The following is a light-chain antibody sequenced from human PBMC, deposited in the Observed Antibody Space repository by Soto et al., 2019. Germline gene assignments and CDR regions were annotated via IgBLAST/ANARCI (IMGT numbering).Light chain of an antibody. CDR2: TND. V-gene: IGLV1-44*01. J-gene: IGLJ1*01. CDR3: SSWDDNLDAVV. Sequence: QSVLTQPRSASGNPGQRVTISCSGSGSNIGSNTVNWYQQLPGTAPKLLIYTNDQRPSGVPDRFSGSRSGTSASLAISGLQFEDEADYHCSSWDDNLDAVVFGAGTKVTVL. CDR1: GSNIGSNT.